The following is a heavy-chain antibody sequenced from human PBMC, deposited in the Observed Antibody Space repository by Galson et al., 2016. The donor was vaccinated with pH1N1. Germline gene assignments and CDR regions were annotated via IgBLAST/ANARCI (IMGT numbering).Heavy chain of an antibody. CDR1: GFTFSRHS. J-gene: IGHJ3*02. V-gene: IGHV3-48*01. D-gene: IGHD1-26*01. CDR2: ISGESYTK. CDR3: ARERYSGAFYDAFDI. Sequence: SLRLSCAGSGFTFSRHSINWVRQAPGKGLEWVSYISGESYTKYYADSLKDRLSISRDNVKNSVYLQIDSLRAEDTAVYYCARERYSGAFYDAFDIWGQGTMVSVSX.